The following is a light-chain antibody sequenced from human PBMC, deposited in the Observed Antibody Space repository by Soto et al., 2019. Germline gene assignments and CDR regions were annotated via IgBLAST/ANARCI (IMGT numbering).Light chain of an antibody. Sequence: IQMTQSPSSLSASVGDRVTITCQASRDISKSLSWYQQIPGKAPKLLIYDASNLETGVPTRFSGSGFGTDSSFTISSLQPEDIATYYCQDYDILPVTFGGGTTVEIK. J-gene: IGKJ4*01. CDR2: DAS. V-gene: IGKV1-33*01. CDR1: RDISKS. CDR3: QDYDILPVT.